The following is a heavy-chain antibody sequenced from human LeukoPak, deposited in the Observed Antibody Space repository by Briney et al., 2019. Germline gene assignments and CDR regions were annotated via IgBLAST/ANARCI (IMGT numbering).Heavy chain of an antibody. Sequence: PGGSLRLSCAASGFPFDDYAMHWVRQAPGKGLEWVSGISWNSGSIGYADSVKGRFTISRDNAKNSLYLQMNSLRAEDTALYYCAKDSSGYYGRGAFDIWGQGTMVTVSS. CDR2: ISWNSGSI. V-gene: IGHV3-9*01. CDR1: GFPFDDYA. J-gene: IGHJ3*02. CDR3: AKDSSGYYGRGAFDI. D-gene: IGHD3-22*01.